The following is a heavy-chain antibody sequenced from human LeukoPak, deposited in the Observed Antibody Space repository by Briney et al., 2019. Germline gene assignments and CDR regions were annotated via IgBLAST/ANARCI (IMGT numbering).Heavy chain of an antibody. V-gene: IGHV1-69*01. J-gene: IGHJ4*02. D-gene: IGHD4-17*01. CDR3: ARNDYGDFTLSY. CDR1: GGTFSSYA. Sequence: GASVEVSCKASGGTFSSYAISWVRQAPGQGLEWMGGITPIFGTANYAQKFQGRVTITADESTSTAYMELSSLRSEDTAVYYCARNDYGDFTLSYWGQGTLVTVSS. CDR2: ITPIFGTA.